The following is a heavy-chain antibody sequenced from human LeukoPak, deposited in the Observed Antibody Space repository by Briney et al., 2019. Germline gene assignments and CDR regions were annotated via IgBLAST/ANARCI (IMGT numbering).Heavy chain of an antibody. V-gene: IGHV1-3*01. J-gene: IGHJ5*02. CDR1: GYTFTSYA. CDR2: INAGNGNT. CDR3: ARDIVVVPNWFDP. D-gene: IGHD2-2*01. Sequence: ASVKVSCKASGYTFTSYAMHWVRQAPGQRLEWMGWINAGNGNTKYSQKFQGRVTITRDTSASTAYMELSSLRSEDTAVYYCARDIVVVPNWFDPWGQGTLVTVSS.